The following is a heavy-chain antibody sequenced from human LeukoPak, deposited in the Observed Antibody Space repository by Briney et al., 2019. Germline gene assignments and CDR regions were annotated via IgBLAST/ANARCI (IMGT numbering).Heavy chain of an antibody. Sequence: ASVKVSCKDSGYTFTSYAMHWVRQAPGQRLEWMGWINAGNGNTKYSQKFQGRVTITRDTSASTAYMELSSLRSEDTAVYYCARVGYYDSSGYPRIFDYWGQGTLVTVSS. D-gene: IGHD3-22*01. J-gene: IGHJ4*02. CDR1: GYTFTSYA. V-gene: IGHV1-3*01. CDR2: INAGNGNT. CDR3: ARVGYYDSSGYPRIFDY.